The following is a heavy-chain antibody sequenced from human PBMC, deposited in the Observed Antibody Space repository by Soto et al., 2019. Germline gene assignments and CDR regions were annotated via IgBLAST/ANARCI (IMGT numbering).Heavy chain of an antibody. D-gene: IGHD3-3*01. CDR2: TYYRSKWYS. J-gene: IGHJ6*02. V-gene: IGHV6-1*01. CDR1: GDSVSSNSAT. CDR3: AREEGLRFLEWFPGMDV. Sequence: SQTLSLTCAISGDSVSSNSATWNWIRQSPSRGLEWLGRTYYRSKWYSDYAVSVKSRITINPDTSKNQFSLQLNSVTPEDTAVYYCAREEGLRFLEWFPGMDVWGQGTTVTVSS.